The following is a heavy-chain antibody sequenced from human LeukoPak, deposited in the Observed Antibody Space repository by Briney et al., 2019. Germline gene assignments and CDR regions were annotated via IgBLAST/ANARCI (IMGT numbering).Heavy chain of an antibody. CDR2: INPNSGGT. J-gene: IGHJ4*02. CDR1: GYTFTGYY. V-gene: IGHV1-2*02. CDR3: ARESTSDKETFDY. Sequence: GASVKVSCKASGYTFTGYYMHWVRQAPGQGLEWMGWINPNSGGTNYAQKFQGRVTMTRDTSISTAYMELSRLRSDGTAVYYCARESTSDKETFDYWGQGTLVTVSS.